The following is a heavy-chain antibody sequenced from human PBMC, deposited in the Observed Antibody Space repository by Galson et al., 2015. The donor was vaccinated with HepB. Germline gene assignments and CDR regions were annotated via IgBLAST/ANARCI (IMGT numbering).Heavy chain of an antibody. CDR2: IGSDGSNI. J-gene: IGHJ4*02. V-gene: IGHV3-74*01. CDR1: DFTFSRYW. Sequence: SLRLSCAASDFTFSRYWMHWVRQVPGKGLVWVSGIGSDGSNISYADSVKGRFTISRDNAKNTLYLQMNSLSAEDTAVYYCVNLCGSDCYYSPENWCQGILVSVSS. D-gene: IGHD2-21*01. CDR3: VNLCGSDCYYSPEN.